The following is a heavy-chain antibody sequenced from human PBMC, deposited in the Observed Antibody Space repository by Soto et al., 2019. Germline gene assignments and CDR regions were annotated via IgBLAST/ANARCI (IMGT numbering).Heavy chain of an antibody. J-gene: IGHJ5*02. Sequence: ASVKVSCKASGYTFTSYYMHWVRQAPGQGLEWMGWINPNSGGTNYAQKFQGRVTMTRDTSISTAYMELSRLRSDDTAVYYCARVILDIVVVPAAMDPWGQGTLVTVSS. CDR3: ARVILDIVVVPAAMDP. V-gene: IGHV1-2*02. D-gene: IGHD2-2*01. CDR1: GYTFTSYY. CDR2: INPNSGGT.